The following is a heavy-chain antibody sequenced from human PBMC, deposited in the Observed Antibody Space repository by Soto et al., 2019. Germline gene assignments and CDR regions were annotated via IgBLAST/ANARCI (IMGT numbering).Heavy chain of an antibody. Sequence: GASVKVSCKASGYTFTSYGISWVRQAPGQGLEWMGWISAYNGNTNYAQKLQGRVNMTTDTSTSTAYMELRSLRSDDTAVYYCARDGPSGYCSGGSCRPIDYWGQGTLVTSPQ. CDR2: ISAYNGNT. CDR3: ARDGPSGYCSGGSCRPIDY. V-gene: IGHV1-18*04. J-gene: IGHJ4*02. D-gene: IGHD2-15*01. CDR1: GYTFTSYG.